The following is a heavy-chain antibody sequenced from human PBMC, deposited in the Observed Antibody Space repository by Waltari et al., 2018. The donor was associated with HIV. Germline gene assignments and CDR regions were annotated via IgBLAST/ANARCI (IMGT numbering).Heavy chain of an antibody. D-gene: IGHD6-19*01. CDR1: GGSFCGHY. CDR3: ARQPVAGTVWLDY. CDR2: INHSGST. J-gene: IGHJ4*02. V-gene: IGHV4-34*01. Sequence: QLQLQQWGAGLLKPSETLSLTCAVYGGSFCGHYWSWLRQPPGKGLEWIGEINHSGSTNYNPSLKSRVTISVDTSKNQFSLKLSSVTAADTAVYYCARQPVAGTVWLDYWGQGTLVTVSS.